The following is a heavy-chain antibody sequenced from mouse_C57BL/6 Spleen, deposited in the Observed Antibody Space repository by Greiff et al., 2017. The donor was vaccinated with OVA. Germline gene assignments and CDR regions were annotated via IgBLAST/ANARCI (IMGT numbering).Heavy chain of an antibody. V-gene: IGHV1-15*01. CDR3: TRSYYYGSSLLFDY. J-gene: IGHJ2*01. CDR2: IDPVTGGT. D-gene: IGHD1-1*01. Sequence: QVQLQQSGAELVRPGASVTLSCKASGYTFTDYEMHWVKQTPVHGLEWIGAIDPVTGGTAYNQKFKGKAILTADKSSSTAYMELRSLTSEDSAVYYCTRSYYYGSSLLFDYWGQGTTLTVSS. CDR1: GYTFTDYE.